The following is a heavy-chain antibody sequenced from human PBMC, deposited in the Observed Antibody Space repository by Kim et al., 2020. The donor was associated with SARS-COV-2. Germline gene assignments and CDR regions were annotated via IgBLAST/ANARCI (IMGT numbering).Heavy chain of an antibody. J-gene: IGHJ6*02. D-gene: IGHD2-2*01. CDR3: ARELCSSTSCYDYYGMDV. CDR1: GFPFSSYW. Sequence: LSLTCAASGFPFSSYWMSWVRQAPGKGLEWVAHIKQDGSEKYYVDSVKGRFTISRDNAKNSLYLQMNSLRAEDTAVYYCARELCSSTSCYDYYGMDVWGQGTTVTVSS. CDR2: IKQDGSEK. V-gene: IGHV3-7*03.